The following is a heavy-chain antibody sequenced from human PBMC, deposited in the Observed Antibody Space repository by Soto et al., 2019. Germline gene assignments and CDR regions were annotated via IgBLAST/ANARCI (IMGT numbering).Heavy chain of an antibody. J-gene: IGHJ4*02. CDR1: GYSFTSYW. D-gene: IGHD4-4*01. Sequence: PGESLKISCKGSGYSFTSYWIGWVRQMPGKGLEWMGIIYAGDSESRYSPSFQGQVTISADKSISTAYLQWISLKASDTAIYYCARRSMTTFLFDYWGQGTLVTVS. V-gene: IGHV5-51*01. CDR2: IYAGDSES. CDR3: ARRSMTTFLFDY.